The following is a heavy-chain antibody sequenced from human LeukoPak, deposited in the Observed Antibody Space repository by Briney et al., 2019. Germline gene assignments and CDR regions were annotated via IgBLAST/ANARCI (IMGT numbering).Heavy chain of an antibody. CDR1: GLTFSDYG. D-gene: IGHD6-19*01. V-gene: IGHV3-7*01. CDR3: VREGHDNGWSFDY. Sequence: GGSLRLSCAASGLTFSDYGMSWVRQAPGKGLEWVANINQGGSEKYYVDSVEGRFTISRDNPKNSLYLQMTSLRAEDAAVYYCVREGHDNGWSFDYWGQGTLVTVSS. CDR2: INQGGSEK. J-gene: IGHJ4*02.